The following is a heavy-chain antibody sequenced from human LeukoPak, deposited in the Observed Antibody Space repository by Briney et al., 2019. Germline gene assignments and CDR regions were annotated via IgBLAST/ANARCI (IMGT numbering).Heavy chain of an antibody. Sequence: GGSLRLYCAASGFTFSSYEMNWVRQAAGKGLEWVSYISSSGSTIYYADSVKGRFTISRDNAKNSLYLQMNSLRAEDTAVYYCAREFTLNWFDPWGQGTLVTVSS. CDR3: AREFTLNWFDP. J-gene: IGHJ5*02. CDR2: ISSSGSTI. D-gene: IGHD3-16*01. CDR1: GFTFSSYE. V-gene: IGHV3-48*03.